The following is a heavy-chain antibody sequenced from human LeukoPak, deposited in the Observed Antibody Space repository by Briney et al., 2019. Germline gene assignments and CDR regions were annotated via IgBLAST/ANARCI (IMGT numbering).Heavy chain of an antibody. Sequence: ASVKVSCKASGYTFTSYGISWVRQAPGQGLEWMGWISAYNGNTNYAQKLQGRVTMTTDTSTSTAYMELRSLRSDDTAVYYCARVIMVRGVSSYAFDIWGQGTMVTVSS. D-gene: IGHD3-10*01. CDR1: GYTFTSYG. CDR3: ARVIMVRGVSSYAFDI. V-gene: IGHV1-18*01. CDR2: ISAYNGNT. J-gene: IGHJ3*02.